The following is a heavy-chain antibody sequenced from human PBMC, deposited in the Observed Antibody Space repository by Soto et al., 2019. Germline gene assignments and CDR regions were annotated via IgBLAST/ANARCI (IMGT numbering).Heavy chain of an antibody. CDR1: GGSISSSNW. J-gene: IGHJ6*02. V-gene: IGHV4-4*02. Sequence: QVQLQESGPGLVKPSGTLSLTCAVSGGSISSSNWWSWVRQPPGKGLAWIGEIYHSGSTKYTPSLTSLVTRSVEKSKNQFSLKLSSVTAADTDVYYCARENIAAVAYYGMDVWGQGTTVTVSS. D-gene: IGHD6-13*01. CDR3: ARENIAAVAYYGMDV. CDR2: IYHSGST.